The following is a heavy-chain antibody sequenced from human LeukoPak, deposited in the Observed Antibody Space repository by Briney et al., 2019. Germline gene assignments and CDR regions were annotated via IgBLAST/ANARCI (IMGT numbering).Heavy chain of an antibody. Sequence: SETLSLTCAVYGGSFSGYYWSWIRQPPGKGLEWIGEINHSGSNNYNPSLKSRVTISVDTSKNQFSLKLSSVTAADTAVYYCAVGTGYRNYYYYGMDVWGQGTTVTVSS. J-gene: IGHJ6*02. CDR2: INHSGSN. D-gene: IGHD3/OR15-3a*01. CDR3: AVGTGYRNYYYYGMDV. CDR1: GGSFSGYY. V-gene: IGHV4-34*01.